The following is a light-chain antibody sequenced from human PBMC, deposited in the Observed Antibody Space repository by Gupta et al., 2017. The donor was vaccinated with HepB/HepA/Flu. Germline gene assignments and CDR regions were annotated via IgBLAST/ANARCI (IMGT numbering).Light chain of an antibody. J-gene: IGLJ3*02. V-gene: IGLV3-21*01. Sequence: SYVLTQPPSVSVFPGMSARMTCGGDNIGGYSVHWYQQTSGLAPGVVIYDDIDRPSGLPDRFAGSRAGNSQTRSLRMAAYRYEDEAECHLWTSRSVHGLFGGGTKLTVL. CDR2: DDI. CDR3: HLWTSRSVHGL. CDR1: NIGGYS.